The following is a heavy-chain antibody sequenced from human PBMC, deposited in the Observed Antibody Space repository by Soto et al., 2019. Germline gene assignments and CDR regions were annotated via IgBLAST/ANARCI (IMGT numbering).Heavy chain of an antibody. Sequence: ASVKVSCKASGGTFSSYAISWVRQAPGQGLEWMGGIIPIFGTANYAQKFQGRVTITADESTSTAYMELSSLRSEDTAVYYCAGRGDYDILTYGMDVWGQGTTVTVSS. D-gene: IGHD3-9*01. CDR2: IIPIFGTA. CDR1: GGTFSSYA. J-gene: IGHJ6*02. V-gene: IGHV1-69*13. CDR3: AGRGDYDILTYGMDV.